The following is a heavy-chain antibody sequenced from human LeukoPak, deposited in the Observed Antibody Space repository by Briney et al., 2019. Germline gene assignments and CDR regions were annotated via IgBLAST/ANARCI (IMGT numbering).Heavy chain of an antibody. Sequence: SSETLSLTCTVSDGSITNYDWSWVRQPPGKGLEFIGHVHYSGTTNYNPSLRSRVTISIDTSKKHFFLKLKSVTAADTAVYYCATGYGDFRVEGRYFYSWGQGTLVTVSS. V-gene: IGHV4-59*01. CDR2: VHYSGTT. CDR1: DGSITNYD. CDR3: ATGYGDFRVEGRYFYS. D-gene: IGHD4-17*01. J-gene: IGHJ4*02.